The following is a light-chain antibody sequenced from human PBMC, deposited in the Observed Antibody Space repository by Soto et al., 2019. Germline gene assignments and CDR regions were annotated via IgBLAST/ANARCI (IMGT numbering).Light chain of an antibody. V-gene: IGKV1-5*01. CDR3: QHLDTYWP. CDR1: HNIAKW. CDR2: DAS. J-gene: IGKJ1*01. Sequence: IQMTQSPSTLSASVGDRVTITCRASHNIAKWLAWYQQKPGRAPRLLIYDASTLQTGVPPRFSGSGSGTEFTLTISGLRPDDFATYYCQHLDTYWPFGQGTKVEIK.